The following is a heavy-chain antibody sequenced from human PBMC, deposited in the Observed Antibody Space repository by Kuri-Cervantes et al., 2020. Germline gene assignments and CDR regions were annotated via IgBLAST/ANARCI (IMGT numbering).Heavy chain of an antibody. CDR1: GYTFTTYG. D-gene: IGHD3-22*01. J-gene: IGHJ4*02. CDR2: IIPIFGTA. CDR3: ASRMYYYDSSGYHDIDY. Sequence: SVKVSCKASGYTFTTYGINWVRQAPGQGLEWMGGIIPIFGTANYAQKFQGRVTITTDESTSTAYMELSSLRSEGTAVYYCASRMYYYDSSGYHDIDYWGQGTLVTDSS. V-gene: IGHV1-69*05.